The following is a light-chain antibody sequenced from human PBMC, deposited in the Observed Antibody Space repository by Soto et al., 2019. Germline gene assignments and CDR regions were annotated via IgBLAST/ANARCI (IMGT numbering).Light chain of an antibody. CDR1: QNIGSN. J-gene: IGKJ1*01. Sequence: EIVMTQSPATLSVSPGERVTLSCRASQNIGSNLAWYQQKFGQAPRLLIYGASTRVTGIRARISGSGSGTEFTLTITSLQSEDFGVYHCQQYHNWWTFGQGTKVDFK. V-gene: IGKV3-15*01. CDR3: QQYHNWWT. CDR2: GAS.